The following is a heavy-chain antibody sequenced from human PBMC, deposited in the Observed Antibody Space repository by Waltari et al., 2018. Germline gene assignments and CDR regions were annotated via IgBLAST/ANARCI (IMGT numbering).Heavy chain of an antibody. CDR3: AMAAGTLY. CDR2: INQDGREK. CDR1: GFTLGTRW. Sequence: EVQLVESGGGLVQPGGSLRLSCAASGFTLGTRWMSWVRQAPGKGLEWVANINQDGREKYYVGSMKGRVTISRDNAKNSLFLQMDSLRAEDTAVYFCAMAAGTLYWGQGTLVTVSS. V-gene: IGHV3-7*01. J-gene: IGHJ4*02. D-gene: IGHD6-13*01.